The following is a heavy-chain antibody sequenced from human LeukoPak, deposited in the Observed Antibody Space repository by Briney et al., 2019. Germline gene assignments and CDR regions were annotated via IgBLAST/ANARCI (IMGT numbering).Heavy chain of an antibody. D-gene: IGHD6-19*01. V-gene: IGHV3-21*01. CDR2: IRSGSTVT. J-gene: IGHJ4*02. CDR3: ARSIAVGGTARFDY. CDR1: DFIFSSYS. Sequence: GGSLRLSCAASDFIFSSYSMTWVRQAPGKGLEWVSLIRSGSTVTYYADSVKGRFTISRDNAKNSLYLQMNSLRVEDTAVYYCARSIAVGGTARFDYWGQGTLVIVSS.